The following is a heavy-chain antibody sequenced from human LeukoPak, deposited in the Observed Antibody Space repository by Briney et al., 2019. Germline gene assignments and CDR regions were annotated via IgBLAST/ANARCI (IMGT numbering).Heavy chain of an antibody. CDR1: GASISSSSYY. J-gene: IGHJ4*02. D-gene: IGHD3-22*01. CDR2: IYYSGST. CDR3: ARGDYYDNSGYSSFDY. V-gene: IGHV4-61*01. Sequence: SETLSLTCTVSGASISSSSYYWNWIRQPPGKGLEWIGYIYYSGSTSYNPSLKSRVTISIDTSKNQFSLKLSSVTAADTAVYYCARGDYYDNSGYSSFDYWGQGTLVTVSS.